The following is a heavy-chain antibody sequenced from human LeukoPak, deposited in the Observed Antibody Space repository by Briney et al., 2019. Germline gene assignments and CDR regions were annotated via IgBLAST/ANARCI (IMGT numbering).Heavy chain of an antibody. D-gene: IGHD1-26*01. J-gene: IGHJ4*02. CDR2: INEDGTTM. CDR3: VRDFSGAVDS. Sequence: GGSLILSCAASGFSFSTYWMHWVRQVPGRGLVWVSRINEDGTTMTYADSVKGRFTISRDDAKNTLYLQMNSLRADDTAIYYCVRDFSGAVDSWGQGTLVTVSS. V-gene: IGHV3-74*01. CDR1: GFSFSTYW.